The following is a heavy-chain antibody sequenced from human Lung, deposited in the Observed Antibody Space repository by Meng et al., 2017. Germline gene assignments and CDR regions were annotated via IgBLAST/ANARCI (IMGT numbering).Heavy chain of an antibody. Sequence: QGELQQWGAVWLKSAETLSLICVVSGGAFSDYYWSWIRQPPGKGLEWIGEINHSGSTNYNPSLESRATISVDTSQNNLSLKLSSVTAADSAVYYCARGPTTMAHDFDYWGQGTLVAVSS. D-gene: IGHD4-11*01. V-gene: IGHV4-34*01. J-gene: IGHJ4*02. CDR2: INHSGST. CDR3: ARGPTTMAHDFDY. CDR1: GGAFSDYY.